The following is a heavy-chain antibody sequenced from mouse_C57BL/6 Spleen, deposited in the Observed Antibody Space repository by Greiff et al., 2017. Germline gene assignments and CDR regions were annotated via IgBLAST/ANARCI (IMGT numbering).Heavy chain of an antibody. V-gene: IGHV1-69*01. J-gene: IGHJ3*01. Sequence: QVQLKQPGAELVMPGASVKLSCKASGYTFTSYWMHWVKQRPGQGLEWIGEIDPSDSYTNYNQKFKGKSTLTVDKSSSPAYMQLSSLTSEDSAVYYCARSGGYPFAYWGQGTLVTVSA. CDR2: IDPSDSYT. CDR3: ARSGGYPFAY. D-gene: IGHD2-2*01. CDR1: GYTFTSYW.